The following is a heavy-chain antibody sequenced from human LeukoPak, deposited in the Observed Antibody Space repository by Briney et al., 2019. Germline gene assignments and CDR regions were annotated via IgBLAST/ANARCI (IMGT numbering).Heavy chain of an antibody. V-gene: IGHV3-23*01. Sequence: PGGSLRLSCAASGFTFSSYAMSWVRQAPGKGLEWVSAISGSGGSTYYADSVKGRFTISRDNSKNTLYLQMNSLRAEDTAVYYCAREAEVGGDYVQGLDYWGQGTLVTVSS. CDR2: ISGSGGST. CDR3: AREAEVGGDYVQGLDY. D-gene: IGHD4-17*01. CDR1: GFTFSSYA. J-gene: IGHJ4*02.